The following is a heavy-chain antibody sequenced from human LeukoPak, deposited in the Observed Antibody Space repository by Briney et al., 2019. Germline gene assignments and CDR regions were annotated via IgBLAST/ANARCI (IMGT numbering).Heavy chain of an antibody. Sequence: SQTLSLTCTVAGGSISSGNYYWTFLRQPPGEGLECIGYIFSSGSTYYSPSLKSRVTISLDTSKNQFSLMLSSVTAADTAVYYCASSPQFDYWGQGTLVTVSS. J-gene: IGHJ4*02. CDR2: IFSSGST. CDR1: GGSISSGNYY. V-gene: IGHV4-30-4*01. CDR3: ASSPQFDY.